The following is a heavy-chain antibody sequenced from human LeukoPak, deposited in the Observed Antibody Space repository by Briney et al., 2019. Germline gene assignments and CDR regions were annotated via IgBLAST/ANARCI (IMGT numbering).Heavy chain of an antibody. V-gene: IGHV3-48*04. CDR2: ISGSGSTI. J-gene: IGHJ4*02. CDR3: ARPRFGELPRILDY. CDR1: GFTFSSYS. D-gene: IGHD3-10*01. Sequence: GGSLRLSCAASGFTFSSYSMNWVRQAPGKGLEWVSYISGSGSTIYYADSVKGRFTITRDNAKNSLYMQMNSLRAEDTAVYYCARPRFGELPRILDYWGQGTLVTVSS.